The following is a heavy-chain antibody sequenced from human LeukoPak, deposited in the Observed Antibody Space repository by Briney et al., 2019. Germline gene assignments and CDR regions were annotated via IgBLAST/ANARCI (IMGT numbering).Heavy chain of an antibody. J-gene: IGHJ5*02. CDR1: GFTFSSYS. D-gene: IGHD3-22*01. CDR2: ISSSSSTI. Sequence: GGSLRLSCAASGFTFSSYSMNWVRQAPGKGLEWVSYISSSSSTIYYADSVKGRFTISRDNAKNSLYLQMNSLRDEDTAVYYCARDLYSSGSNNWLDPWGQGTLVTVSS. V-gene: IGHV3-48*02. CDR3: ARDLYSSGSNNWLDP.